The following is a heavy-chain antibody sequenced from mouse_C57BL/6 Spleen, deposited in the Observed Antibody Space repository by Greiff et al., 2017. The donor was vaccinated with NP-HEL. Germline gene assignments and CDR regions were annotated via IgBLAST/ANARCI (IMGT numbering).Heavy chain of an antibody. CDR3: ARGIYYDYDVAY. CDR1: GYSITSGYY. CDR2: IRYDGSN. V-gene: IGHV3-6*01. D-gene: IGHD2-4*01. J-gene: IGHJ3*01. Sequence: EVKLLESGPGLVKPSQSLSLTCSVTGYSITSGYYWNWIRQFPGNKLEWMGYIRYDGSNNYNPSLKNRISITRDTSKNQFFLKLNSVTTEDTATYYCARGIYYDYDVAYWGQGTLVTVSA.